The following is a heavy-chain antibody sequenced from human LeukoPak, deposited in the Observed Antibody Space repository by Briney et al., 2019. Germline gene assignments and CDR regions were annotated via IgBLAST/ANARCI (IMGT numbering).Heavy chain of an antibody. CDR2: IYYSGST. D-gene: IGHD6-13*01. CDR3: ARVAAAGSTRKYHYYGMDV. J-gene: IGHJ6*02. V-gene: IGHV4-39*01. CDR1: GGSISSSSYY. Sequence: SETLSLTCTVSGGSISSSSYYWGWIRQPPGKGLEWIGSIYYSGSTYYNPSLKSRVTISVDTSKNQFSLKLSSVTAADTAVYYCARVAAAGSTRKYHYYGMDVWGQGTTVTVSS.